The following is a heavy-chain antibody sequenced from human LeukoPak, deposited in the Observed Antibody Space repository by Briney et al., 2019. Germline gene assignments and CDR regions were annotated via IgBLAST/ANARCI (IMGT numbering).Heavy chain of an antibody. CDR1: GGSISSYY. D-gene: IGHD1-26*01. V-gene: IGHV4-59*01. CDR2: IYYSGNT. CDR3: ARDGMSRWELFTDSKPFDS. Sequence: PSETLSLTCTVSGGSISSYYWTWIRQPPGKGLEWIGYIYYSGNTNYNPSLKSRITISVDTSKNQFSLKLSSVTAADTAVYYCARDGMSRWELFTDSKPFDSWGQGTLVTVSS. J-gene: IGHJ4*02.